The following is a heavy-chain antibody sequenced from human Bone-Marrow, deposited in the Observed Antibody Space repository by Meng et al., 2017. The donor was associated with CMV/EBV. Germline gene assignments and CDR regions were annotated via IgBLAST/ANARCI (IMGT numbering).Heavy chain of an antibody. CDR2: ISSSSSYI. V-gene: IGHV3-21*01. CDR3: ARPYCSSTSCPPGAYYYYYGMDV. J-gene: IGHJ6*02. Sequence: GGSLKISCAASGFSFSDYAMNWVRQAPGKGLEWVSSISSSSSYIYYADSVKGRFTISRDNAKNSLYLQMNSLRAEDTAVYYCARPYCSSTSCPPGAYYYYYGMDVWGQGTTVTVSS. D-gene: IGHD2-2*01. CDR1: GFSFSDYA.